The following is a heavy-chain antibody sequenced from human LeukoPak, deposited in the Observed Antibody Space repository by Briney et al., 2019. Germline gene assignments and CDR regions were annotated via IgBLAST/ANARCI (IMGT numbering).Heavy chain of an antibody. CDR3: ARGTAATPLDY. CDR1: GFTFSDYY. CDR2: INNDDVYT. Sequence: GGSLRLSCAASGFTFSDYYMSWIRQAPGKGLEWISYINNDDVYTNYADSVKGRFTISRDNAKNSLYLQMNSLRADDTAVYYCARGTAATPLDYWGQGTLVTVSS. D-gene: IGHD6-13*01. V-gene: IGHV3-11*03. J-gene: IGHJ4*02.